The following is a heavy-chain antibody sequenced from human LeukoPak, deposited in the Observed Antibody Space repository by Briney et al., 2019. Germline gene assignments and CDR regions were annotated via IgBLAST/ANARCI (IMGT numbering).Heavy chain of an antibody. Sequence: GGSLRLSCAASGFTFSSYAMSWVRQAPGKGLEWVSAISGSGGSTYYADSVKGRFTISRDNSKNTLYLQVNSLRAEDTAVYYCAKGRYGSGSYWAFDYWGQGTLVTVSS. V-gene: IGHV3-23*01. CDR3: AKGRYGSGSYWAFDY. CDR2: ISGSGGST. J-gene: IGHJ4*02. CDR1: GFTFSSYA. D-gene: IGHD3-10*01.